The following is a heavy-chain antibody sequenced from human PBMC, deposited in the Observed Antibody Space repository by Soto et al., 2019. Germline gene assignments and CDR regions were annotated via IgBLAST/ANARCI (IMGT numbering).Heavy chain of an antibody. Sequence: GGSLRLSCAASGVTFSRYSMNWVRQAPGEGLEWVSSISSSSSCRYYADSVKGRFTLSRDNPKNTLYLQMNSLRAEDTAVYYCAKGSSSGWAYYYYGMDVWGQGTTVTVSS. J-gene: IGHJ6*02. D-gene: IGHD3-22*01. CDR1: GVTFSRYS. V-gene: IGHV3-21*04. CDR3: AKGSSSGWAYYYYGMDV. CDR2: ISSSSSCR.